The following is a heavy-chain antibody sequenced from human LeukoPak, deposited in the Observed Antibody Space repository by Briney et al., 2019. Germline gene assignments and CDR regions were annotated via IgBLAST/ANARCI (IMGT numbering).Heavy chain of an antibody. CDR1: GYTFTGYF. CDR2: INPNSGGT. D-gene: IGHD6-13*01. Sequence: ASVKVSCKASGYTFTGYFIHGVREAPGQGLDWKGWINPNSGGTNYAQKFQGGVTMARDTSISTAYMELSRLRSDDTAVYYCARALPAAGPTFDYWGQGTLVTVSS. CDR3: ARALPAAGPTFDY. V-gene: IGHV1-2*02. J-gene: IGHJ4*02.